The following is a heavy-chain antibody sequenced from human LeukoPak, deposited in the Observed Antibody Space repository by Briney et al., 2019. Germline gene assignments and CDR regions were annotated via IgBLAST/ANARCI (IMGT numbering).Heavy chain of an antibody. D-gene: IGHD3-10*01. CDR1: GGSISSGGYY. CDR2: IYHSGST. Sequence: SETLSLTCTVSGGSISSGGYYWSWIRQPPGMGLEWIGYIYHSGSTYYNPSLKSRVTISVDRSKNQFSLKLSSVTAADTAVYYCARGWFGELMGNAFDIWGQGTMVTVSS. V-gene: IGHV4-30-2*01. J-gene: IGHJ3*02. CDR3: ARGWFGELMGNAFDI.